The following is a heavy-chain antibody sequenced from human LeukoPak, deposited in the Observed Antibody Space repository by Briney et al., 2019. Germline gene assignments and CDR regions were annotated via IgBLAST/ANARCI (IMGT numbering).Heavy chain of an antibody. D-gene: IGHD6-13*01. V-gene: IGHV3-64*02. CDR1: GLSFRSYA. Sequence: GGSLRLSCTASGLSFRSYAMHWVRQAPGKGLEYVSAISRSGNTTYYADSVKGRFIVSRDNSKKTLFLQMSDLRPEDTAVYYCATPGSTWGQGSLVTVSS. CDR3: ATPGST. J-gene: IGHJ5*02. CDR2: ISRSGNTT.